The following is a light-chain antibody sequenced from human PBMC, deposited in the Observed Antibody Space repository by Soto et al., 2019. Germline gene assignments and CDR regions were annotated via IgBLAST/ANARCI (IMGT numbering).Light chain of an antibody. CDR1: QGISNQ. CDR2: DAS. V-gene: IGKV1-33*01. J-gene: IGKJ4*01. Sequence: DIEMTQSPSSLSASAGERVTITCQASQGISNQLNWYQQKAGKAPKLLINDASNLEAGVPGRFSGSGAGTDFTPIISSQQPEDIATYYCQQYVNALTFGGGTKVEIK. CDR3: QQYVNALT.